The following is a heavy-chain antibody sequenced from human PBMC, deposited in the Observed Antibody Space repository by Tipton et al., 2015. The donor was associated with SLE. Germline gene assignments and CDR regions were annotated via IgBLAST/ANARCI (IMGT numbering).Heavy chain of an antibody. V-gene: IGHV3-30-3*01. CDR1: RFTFSSYA. D-gene: IGHD3-9*01. Sequence: RSLRLSCAASRFTFSSYAMHWVRQAPDKGLEWVAVISYDGSNKYYADSVKGRFTISRDNSKNTLYLQMNSLRAEDTAVYYCARSVSYYDILTGFDYWGQGTLVTVSS. CDR3: ARSVSYYDILTGFDY. CDR2: ISYDGSNK. J-gene: IGHJ4*02.